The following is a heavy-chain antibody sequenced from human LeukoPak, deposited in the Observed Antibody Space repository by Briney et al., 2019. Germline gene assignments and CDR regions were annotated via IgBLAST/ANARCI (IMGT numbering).Heavy chain of an antibody. CDR3: AKARGSSVYEPFDY. CDR2: ISTSGRAT. V-gene: IGHV3-23*01. J-gene: IGHJ4*02. D-gene: IGHD5/OR15-5a*01. CDR1: GFAFNTYA. Sequence: GGSLRLSCAASGFAFNTYAMTWVRQAPEKGLQWVSTISTSGRATYYADSVEGRFTIPRDNSKNTLYLQMNSLRADDTAVYYCAKARGSSVYEPFDYWGQGTQVTVSP.